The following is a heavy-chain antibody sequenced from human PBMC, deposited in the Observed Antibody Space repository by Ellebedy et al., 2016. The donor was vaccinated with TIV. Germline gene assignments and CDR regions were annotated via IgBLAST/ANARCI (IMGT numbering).Heavy chain of an antibody. CDR1: GYTFTAYH. J-gene: IGHJ4*02. D-gene: IGHD2-15*01. CDR3: ARRYCTGGSCYYDY. Sequence: AASVKVSCKTSGYTFTAYHMHWVRQAPGQGLQWLGIINPNGGTTRYAERFQGRVTMTTDTSTSTAFMELRSLRSDDAAVYYCARRYCTGGSCYYDYWGQGTLVTVSS. V-gene: IGHV1-46*01. CDR2: INPNGGTT.